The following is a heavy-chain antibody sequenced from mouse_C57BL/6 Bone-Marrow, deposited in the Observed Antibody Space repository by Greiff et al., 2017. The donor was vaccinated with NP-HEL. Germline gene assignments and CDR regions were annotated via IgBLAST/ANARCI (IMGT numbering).Heavy chain of an antibody. CDR1: GYTFTCYW. CDR2: ILPGSGST. CDR3: GRGGTWFAY. Sequence: QVQLQQSGAELMKPGASVKLSCKATGYTFTCYWIEWVKQRPGHGLEWIGEILPGSGSTNYNEKFKGKATFTADTSSNTAYMQLSRLTTEDSAIYFRGRGGTWFAYWGQGTLVTVSA. V-gene: IGHV1-9*01. J-gene: IGHJ3*01.